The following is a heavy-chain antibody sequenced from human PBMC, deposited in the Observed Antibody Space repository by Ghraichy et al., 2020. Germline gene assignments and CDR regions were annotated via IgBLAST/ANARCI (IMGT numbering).Heavy chain of an antibody. Sequence: LSLTCSVSGGSISSYYWSWIRQPPGKGLEWIGYIYYSGSTKYNPSLMSRVTISVDTSKNQFSLMMNYMTAADTAVYYCARHGAAAAGSYYYHYLDVWGKGTTVTVSS. CDR1: GGSISSYY. J-gene: IGHJ6*03. V-gene: IGHV4-59*08. D-gene: IGHD6-13*01. CDR2: IYYSGST. CDR3: ARHGAAAAGSYYYHYLDV.